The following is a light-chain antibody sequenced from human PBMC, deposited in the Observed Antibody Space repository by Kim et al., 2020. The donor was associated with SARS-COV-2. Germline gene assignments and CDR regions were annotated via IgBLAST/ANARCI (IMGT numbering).Light chain of an antibody. CDR1: QSISSW. V-gene: IGKV1-5*03. J-gene: IGKJ2*01. CDR2: KAS. Sequence: ASVGDRITITCRASQSISSWLAWYQQKPGKAPKVLIYKASSLESGVPSRFSGSGSGTEFTLTISSLQPEDFATYYCQQYSAYPYTFGQGTKLEI. CDR3: QQYSAYPYT.